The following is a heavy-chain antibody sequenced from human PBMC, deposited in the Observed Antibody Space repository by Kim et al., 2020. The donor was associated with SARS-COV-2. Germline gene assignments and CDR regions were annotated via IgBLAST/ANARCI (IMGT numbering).Heavy chain of an antibody. CDR2: INHSGST. Sequence: SETLSLTCAVYGGSFSGYYWSWIRQPPGKGLEWIGEINHSGSTNYNPSLKSRVTISVDTSKNQFSLKLSSVTAADTAVYYCARALPYSSGRGATDYWGQGTLVTVSS. J-gene: IGHJ4*02. V-gene: IGHV4-34*01. D-gene: IGHD6-19*01. CDR3: ARALPYSSGRGATDY. CDR1: GGSFSGYY.